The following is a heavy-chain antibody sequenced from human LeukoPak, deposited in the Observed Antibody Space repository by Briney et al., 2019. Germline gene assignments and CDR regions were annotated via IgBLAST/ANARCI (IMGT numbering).Heavy chain of an antibody. Sequence: ASVKVSCKASGYTFTTYPMNWVRQAPGQGLEWMGWISAYNGNTNYAQKLQGRVTMTTDTSTSTAYMELRSLRSDDTAVYYCARVAGTYFDYWGQGTLVTVSS. CDR1: GYTFTTYP. D-gene: IGHD6-19*01. V-gene: IGHV1-18*01. J-gene: IGHJ4*02. CDR2: ISAYNGNT. CDR3: ARVAGTYFDY.